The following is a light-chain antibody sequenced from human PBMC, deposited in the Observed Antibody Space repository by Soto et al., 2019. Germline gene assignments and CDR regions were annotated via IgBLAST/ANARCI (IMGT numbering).Light chain of an antibody. J-gene: IGKJ4*01. CDR3: QQFYTNPLT. V-gene: IGKV4-1*01. CDR1: QRVLYSSNNNNY. CDR2: WAS. Sequence: DIVMTQSPDSLAVSLGERATINCKSSQRVLYSSNNNNYLAWYQQKPGQPPKLLIYWASTREYGVPDRFSGSGSGTDFTLTISSLQAEDVAVYYCQQFYTNPLTFGGGTKVEIK.